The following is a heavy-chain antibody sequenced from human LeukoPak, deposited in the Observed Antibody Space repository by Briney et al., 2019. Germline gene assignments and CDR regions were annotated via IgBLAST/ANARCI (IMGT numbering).Heavy chain of an antibody. CDR1: GFTFSSYS. J-gene: IGHJ4*02. CDR3: AGVTSPFDY. CDR2: ISSSSSYI. Sequence: GGSMRLSCAASGFTFSSYSMNWVRQAPGKGLEWVSSISSSSSYIYYADSVKGRFTISRDNAKNSLYLQMNSLRAEDTAVYYCAGVTSPFDYWGQGTLVTVSS. D-gene: IGHD3-10*01. V-gene: IGHV3-21*01.